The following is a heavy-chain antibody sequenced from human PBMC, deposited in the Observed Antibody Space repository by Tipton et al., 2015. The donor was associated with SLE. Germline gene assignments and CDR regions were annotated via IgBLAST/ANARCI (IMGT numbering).Heavy chain of an antibody. CDR2: IYYSGST. J-gene: IGHJ5*02. V-gene: IGHV4-59*01. Sequence: TLSLTCTVSGGSISSYYWSWIRQPPGKGLGWIGYIYYSGSTNYNPSLKSRVTISVDTSKNQFSLKLSSVTAADTAVYYCARARRIAEFDPWGQGTLVTVSS. CDR1: GGSISSYY. CDR3: ARARRIAEFDP. D-gene: IGHD6-13*01.